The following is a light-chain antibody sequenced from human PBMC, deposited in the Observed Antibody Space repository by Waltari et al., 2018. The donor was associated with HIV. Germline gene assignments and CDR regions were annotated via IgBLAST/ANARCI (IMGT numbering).Light chain of an antibody. CDR1: QNISDF. CDR2: DAS. CDR3: QQLHTFPLT. V-gene: IGKV1-9*01. J-gene: IGKJ4*01. Sequence: DLQLTQSPSFLSASGGDRATVACRASQNISDFLAWYQQKPGIAPRLLIYDASTLYTGVPSRFRGSGSGTEFTLTISSLQPEDFASYYCQQLHTFPLTFGGGTKV.